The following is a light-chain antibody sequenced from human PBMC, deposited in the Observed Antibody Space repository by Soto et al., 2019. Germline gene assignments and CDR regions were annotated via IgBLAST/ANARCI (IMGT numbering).Light chain of an antibody. CDR3: QQYSDYST. V-gene: IGKV1-5*01. J-gene: IGKJ1*01. Sequence: DLQMTQSPSTLSASVGDTVTITCRAGQTVRSWLAWYQQKVGGAPKLLIYDVSTLQSGVPSRFSGSGSGTEFTLTISSLQPDDFATYYCQQYSDYSTFGQGTRLEIK. CDR1: QTVRSW. CDR2: DVS.